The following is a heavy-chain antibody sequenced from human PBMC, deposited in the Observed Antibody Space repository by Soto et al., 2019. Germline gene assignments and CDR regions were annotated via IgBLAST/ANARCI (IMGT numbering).Heavy chain of an antibody. CDR1: GFDFEDYA. J-gene: IGHJ4*02. D-gene: IGHD3-22*01. Sequence: GGSLRLSCAAAGFDFEDYAMHWVRQVPGKGLEWVSLTNSDGTDSYYVDSVKGRFTISRDNAKRTLYLQMDRLRPEDTALYFCAKSLYYYDSSPLDHWGQGTLVTVSS. V-gene: IGHV3-43D*04. CDR3: AKSLYYYDSSPLDH. CDR2: TNSDGTDS.